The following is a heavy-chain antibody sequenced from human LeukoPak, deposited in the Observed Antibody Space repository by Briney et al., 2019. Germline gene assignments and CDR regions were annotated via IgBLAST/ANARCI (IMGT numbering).Heavy chain of an antibody. V-gene: IGHV3-23*01. CDR3: ARDLPITMVRGTHFDY. D-gene: IGHD3-10*01. J-gene: IGHJ4*02. CDR2: FTFNGGNT. CDR1: GFSFSSYA. Sequence: GGSLTLSCAASGFSFSSYAMSWVRQAPGKGLEGVSIFTFNGGNTYYASVEGLFTISRDNSKNTLYLQMNSLRAEDTAVYYCARDLPITMVRGTHFDYWGQGTLVTVTS.